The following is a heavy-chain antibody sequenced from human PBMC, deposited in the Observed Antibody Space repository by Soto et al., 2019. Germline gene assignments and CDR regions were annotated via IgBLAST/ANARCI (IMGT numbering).Heavy chain of an antibody. V-gene: IGHV3-15*07. D-gene: IGHD3-10*01. Sequence: EVQLVESGGGLVKPGGSLRLSCAASGFTFNNAWMNWVRQAPGKGLEWVGRIKNKADGGTTDYAAPVKGRFTISRDDSKNKLSLQMKSLKTEDTAVDYCTTDPLYGAGGCHPPHYEDWGQGTLVTVSS. CDR1: GFTFNNAW. CDR2: IKNKADGGTT. CDR3: TTDPLYGAGGCHPPHYED. J-gene: IGHJ4*02.